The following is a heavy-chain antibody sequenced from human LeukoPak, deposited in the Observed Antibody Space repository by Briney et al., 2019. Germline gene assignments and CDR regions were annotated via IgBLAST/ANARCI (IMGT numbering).Heavy chain of an antibody. D-gene: IGHD6-19*01. Sequence: PGGSLRLSCAASGFTVSSKYMSWVRQAPGKGLEWVSVIYSDGSTYYADSVKGRFTISRDNSKNTLYLQMNSLGTEDTAAYYCARGGSGWSAPDYWGQGTLVTVSS. J-gene: IGHJ4*02. CDR3: ARGGSGWSAPDY. CDR1: GFTVSSKY. V-gene: IGHV3-66*02. CDR2: IYSDGST.